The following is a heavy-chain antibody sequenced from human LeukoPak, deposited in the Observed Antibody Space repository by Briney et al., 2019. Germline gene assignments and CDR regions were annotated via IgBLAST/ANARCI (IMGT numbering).Heavy chain of an antibody. V-gene: IGHV3-23*01. CDR1: GFAFSNFA. Sequence: GGSLTLSCAASGFAFSNFAMSWVRQAGGKGLDWVSAMIGSGYYTYYVESVKGGFTISRDNSKNTLYLHMNSLRADDTAVYYCAKMVGPRLYDYCMDVWGRGTTVTVSS. D-gene: IGHD2-15*01. J-gene: IGHJ6*03. CDR3: AKMVGPRLYDYCMDV. CDR2: MIGSGYYT.